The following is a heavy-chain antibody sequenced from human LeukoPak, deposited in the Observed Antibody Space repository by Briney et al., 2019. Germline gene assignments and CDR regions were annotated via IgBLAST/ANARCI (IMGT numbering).Heavy chain of an antibody. Sequence: GGSLRLSCAASGFTFSDYYMSWIRQAPGKGLEWVSYISSSSSYTNYADSVKGRFTISRDNAKNSLYLQMNSLRAEDTAVYYCARVRAIVVVPAALYYFDYWGQGTLSPSPQ. CDR1: GFTFSDYY. V-gene: IGHV3-11*06. D-gene: IGHD2-2*01. J-gene: IGHJ4*02. CDR3: ARVRAIVVVPAALYYFDY. CDR2: ISSSSSYT.